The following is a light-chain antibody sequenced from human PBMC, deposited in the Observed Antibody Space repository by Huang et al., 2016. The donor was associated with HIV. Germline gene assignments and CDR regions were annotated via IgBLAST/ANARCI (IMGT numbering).Light chain of an antibody. Sequence: IQMTQSPASLSASVGDRVTISCQASQDIRNYLNWYQKNPGKAPTRLIYGASNLETGVPSRFSGNGSGTDFTITISSLQSEDIATYYCQQYDNLYTFGQGTKLEIK. CDR1: QDIRNY. V-gene: IGKV1-33*01. J-gene: IGKJ2*01. CDR3: QQYDNLYT. CDR2: GAS.